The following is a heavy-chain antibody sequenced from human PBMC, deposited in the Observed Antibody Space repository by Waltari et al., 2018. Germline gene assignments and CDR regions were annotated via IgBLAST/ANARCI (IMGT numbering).Heavy chain of an antibody. CDR1: GDSINNYY. CDR3: GRSYDFWSGYPLDY. Sequence: QVQLQESGPGLVKPSETLSLTCAVSGDSINNYYWNWIRQPPGKELEGIGYIAYNRRTNYNPSLNRRVTITVDTSNTQFSLKLTSVTAADTAVYYCGRSYDFWSGYPLDYWGPGSLVTVSS. V-gene: IGHV4-59*01. J-gene: IGHJ4*02. CDR2: IAYNRRT. D-gene: IGHD3-3*01.